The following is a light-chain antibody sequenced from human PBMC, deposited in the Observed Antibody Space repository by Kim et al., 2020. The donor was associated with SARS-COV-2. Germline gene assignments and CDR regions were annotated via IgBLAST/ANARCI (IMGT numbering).Light chain of an antibody. J-gene: IGLJ3*02. V-gene: IGLV6-57*01. CDR2: EDN. CDR3: QSYDSSLWV. Sequence: GKTVTISCTRSSGSIASNYVQLYQQRPGSSPTTVIYEDNQRPSGVPDRFSGSIDSSSNSASLTISGLKTEDEADYYCQSYDSSLWVFGGGTQLTVL. CDR1: SGSIASNY.